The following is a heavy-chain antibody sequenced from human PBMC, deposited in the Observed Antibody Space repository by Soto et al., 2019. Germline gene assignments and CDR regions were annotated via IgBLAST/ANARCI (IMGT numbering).Heavy chain of an antibody. J-gene: IGHJ4*02. CDR1: GYTFIHNT. V-gene: IGHV1-3*01. CDR3: ASARRGSPLEIGF. CDR2: INAGDGDT. Sequence: QVQLVQSGAEVKKPGASVRLSCKASGYTFIHNTIHWVRQAPGRGLEWMGWINAGDGDTRLSDTFQGRVTITRETSATTAYMDLRNLRFEDTGLYYCASARRGSPLEIGFWGQGTLVIVSS. D-gene: IGHD3-16*01.